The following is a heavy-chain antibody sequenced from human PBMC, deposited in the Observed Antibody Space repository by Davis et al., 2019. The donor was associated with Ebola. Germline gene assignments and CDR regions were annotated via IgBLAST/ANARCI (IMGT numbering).Heavy chain of an antibody. V-gene: IGHV3-30*04. CDR2: ISYDGSNK. Sequence: GGSLRLSCAASGFTFSSYAMHWVRQAPGKGLEWVAVISYDGSNKYYADSVKGRFTISRDNSKNTLYLQMNGLRVEDTAMYYCAKDTSNIWFDIWGQGTMVTVSS. D-gene: IGHD1-26*01. CDR3: AKDTSNIWFDI. J-gene: IGHJ3*02. CDR1: GFTFSSYA.